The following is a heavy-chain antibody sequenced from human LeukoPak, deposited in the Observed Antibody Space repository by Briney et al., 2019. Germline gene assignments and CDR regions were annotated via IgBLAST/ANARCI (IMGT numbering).Heavy chain of an antibody. CDR1: GYSFTSYW. CDR3: ARTRGSSGLTYYYYGMDV. D-gene: IGHD6-19*01. J-gene: IGHJ6*04. Sequence: GESLKISCTGSGYSFTSYWIGWVRQMPGKGLDWMGIIYPVDSDTRYSPSFQGQVTISADKSISTAYLQWSSLKASDTAMYYCARTRGSSGLTYYYYGMDVWGKGTTVTVSS. CDR2: IYPVDSDT. V-gene: IGHV5-51*01.